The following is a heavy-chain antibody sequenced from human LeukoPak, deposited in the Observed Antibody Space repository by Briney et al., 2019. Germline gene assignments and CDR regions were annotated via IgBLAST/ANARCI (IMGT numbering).Heavy chain of an antibody. CDR2: IIPIFGIA. D-gene: IGHD3-22*01. Sequence: ASVKVSCKASGGTFSSYAISWVRQAPGQGLEWMGRIIPIFGIANYAQKFQGRVTITADKSTSTAYMELSSLRSEDTAVYYCARSWYYYHSSGYLDYWGQGTLVTVSS. J-gene: IGHJ4*02. V-gene: IGHV1-69*04. CDR3: ARSWYYYHSSGYLDY. CDR1: GGTFSSYA.